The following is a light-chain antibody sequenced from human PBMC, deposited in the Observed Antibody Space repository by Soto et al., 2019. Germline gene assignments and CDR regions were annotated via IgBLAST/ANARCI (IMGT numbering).Light chain of an antibody. Sequence: EVVMTQSPAALSVSPGERATLSCRASQSVGTKLAWYQQKPGQAPRLLMYGASTRATGIPDRFTGSGSGTHLTLTISSLQSEDFAVYYCQQYNEWPPWTFGQGTEVEVQ. CDR3: QQYNEWPPWT. CDR2: GAS. V-gene: IGKV3-15*01. CDR1: QSVGTK. J-gene: IGKJ1*01.